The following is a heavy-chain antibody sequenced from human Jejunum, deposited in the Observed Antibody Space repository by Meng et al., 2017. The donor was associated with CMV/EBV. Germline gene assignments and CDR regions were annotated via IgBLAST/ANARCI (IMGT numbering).Heavy chain of an antibody. CDR3: ARGGGDPIRGVLPFDY. V-gene: IGHV4-34*01. J-gene: IGHJ4*02. CDR2: INHSGST. Sequence: QGQLQQWGAGLLKPSETPSLTCGVYGGSFSSYYWSWIRQPPGKGLEWIAEINHSGSTNYNPSLKSRVTISLDTSNSHFSLKLTSVTAADTAVYFCARGGGDPIRGVLPFDYWGQGTLVTVSS. CDR1: GGSFSSYY. D-gene: IGHD2-21*01.